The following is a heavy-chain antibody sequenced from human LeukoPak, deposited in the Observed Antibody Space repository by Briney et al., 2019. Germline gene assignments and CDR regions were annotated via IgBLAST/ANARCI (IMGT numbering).Heavy chain of an antibody. CDR3: ARTLDY. CDR2: ISDSGTAT. CDR1: GFTFSGFE. J-gene: IGHJ4*02. Sequence: GGSLRLSRAASGFTFSGFEMNWVRQAPGKGLEWVSFISDSGTATYYADSVKGRFTISRDNSKNSLYLQMNSLRAEDTAVYFCARTLDYWGQGTLVTVSS. V-gene: IGHV3-48*03.